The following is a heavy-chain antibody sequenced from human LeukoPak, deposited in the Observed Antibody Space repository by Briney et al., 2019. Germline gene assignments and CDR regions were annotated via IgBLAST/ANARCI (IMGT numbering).Heavy chain of an antibody. CDR1: GFTFSSYG. V-gene: IGHV3-23*01. CDR3: AKDVYGSGSYLLDY. CDR2: ISGRGGST. D-gene: IGHD3-10*01. J-gene: IGHJ4*02. Sequence: GGSLRLSCAASGFTFSSYGMSWVRQAPGKGLEWVSAISGRGGSTYYADSVKGRFTISRDNSKNTLYLQMNSLRAEDTAVYYCAKDVYGSGSYLLDYWGQGTLVTVSS.